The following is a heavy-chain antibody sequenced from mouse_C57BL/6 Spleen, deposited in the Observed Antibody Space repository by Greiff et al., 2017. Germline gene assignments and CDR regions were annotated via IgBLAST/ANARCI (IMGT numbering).Heavy chain of an antibody. V-gene: IGHV1-39*01. D-gene: IGHD2-2*01. J-gene: IGHJ4*01. CDR1: GYSFTDYN. CDR3: ARAMVTTRGYAMGY. Sequence: VQLKQSGPELVKPGASVKISCKASGYSFTDYNMNWVKQSNGKSLEWIGVINPNYGTTSYNQKFKGKATLTVDQSSSTAYMQLNSLTAEDSAVYYCARAMVTTRGYAMGYWGQGTSVTVSS. CDR2: INPNYGTT.